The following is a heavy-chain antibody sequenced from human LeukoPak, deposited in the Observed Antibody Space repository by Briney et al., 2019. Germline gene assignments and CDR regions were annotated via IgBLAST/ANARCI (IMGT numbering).Heavy chain of an antibody. J-gene: IGHJ3*02. V-gene: IGHV4-59*12. Sequence: SETLSLTCTVSGGSISSYYWSWIRQPPGKGLEWIGYIYHSGSTYYNPSLKSRVTISVDRSKNQFSLKLSSVTAADTAVYYCATAGGDYGDSGAFDIWGQGTMVTVSS. D-gene: IGHD4-17*01. CDR3: ATAGGDYGDSGAFDI. CDR1: GGSISSYY. CDR2: IYHSGST.